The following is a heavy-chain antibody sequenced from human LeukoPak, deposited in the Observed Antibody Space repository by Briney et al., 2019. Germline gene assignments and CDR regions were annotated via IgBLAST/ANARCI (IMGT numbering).Heavy chain of an antibody. Sequence: ATVKVSCKTSGYTFTGYYVHWVRQAPGQGLEWMGWINPNSGGTKYSPKFQARVTMTRDTSISTAYMELSGLTSDDTAVYYCARDAYAGFSSSWHEGHWGQGPLVTVSS. V-gene: IGHV1-2*02. CDR3: ARDAYAGFSSSWHEGH. CDR1: GYTFTGYY. CDR2: INPNSGGT. J-gene: IGHJ4*02. D-gene: IGHD2-2*01.